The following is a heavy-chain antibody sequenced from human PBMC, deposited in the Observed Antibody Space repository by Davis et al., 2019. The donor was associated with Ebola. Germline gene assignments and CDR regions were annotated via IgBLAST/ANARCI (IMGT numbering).Heavy chain of an antibody. CDR3: ARDLVEWLLTGWYYYYYMDV. D-gene: IGHD3-3*01. V-gene: IGHV3-7*01. CDR2: IKQDGSEK. Sequence: PGGSLRLSCAASGFTFSSYWMSWVRQAPGKGLEWVANIKQDGSEKYYVDSVKGRFTISRDNAKNSLYLQMNSLRAEDTAVYYCARDLVEWLLTGWYYYYYMDVWGKGTTVTVSS. CDR1: GFTFSSYW. J-gene: IGHJ6*03.